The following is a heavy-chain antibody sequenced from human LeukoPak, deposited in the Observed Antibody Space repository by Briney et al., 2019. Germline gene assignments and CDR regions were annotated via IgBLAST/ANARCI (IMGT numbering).Heavy chain of an antibody. V-gene: IGHV4-59*01. CDR3: ARGADILTSYYYYGMDV. CDR2: IYYSGST. D-gene: IGHD3-9*01. CDR1: GGSISSYY. J-gene: IGHJ6*02. Sequence: PSETLSLTCTVSGGSISSYYWSWIRQPPGKGLEWIGYIYYSGSTNYNPSLKSRVTISVDTSKNQFSLKLSSVTAADTAVYYCARGADILTSYYYYGMDVWGQGTTVTVSS.